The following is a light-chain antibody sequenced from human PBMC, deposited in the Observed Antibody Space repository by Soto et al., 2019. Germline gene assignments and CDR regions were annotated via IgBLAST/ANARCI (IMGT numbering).Light chain of an antibody. CDR2: EVS. CDR3: TSYTTSSTWV. CDR1: SSDVGGYNY. J-gene: IGLJ7*01. Sequence: QSALTQPASESGSPGQSITISCTGTSSDVGGYNYVSWYQQHPGKAPKLLIYEVSNRPSGVSSRFSGSKSGNTASLTISGLQAEDEADYYCTSYTTSSTWVFGGGTQLTVL. V-gene: IGLV2-14*01.